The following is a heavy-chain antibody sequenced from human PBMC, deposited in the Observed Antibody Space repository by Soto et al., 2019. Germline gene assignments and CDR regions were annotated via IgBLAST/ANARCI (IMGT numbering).Heavy chain of an antibody. CDR1: GFTFSSYG. J-gene: IGHJ3*02. V-gene: IGHV3-7*01. CDR3: ASILGPNDAFDI. Sequence: GGSLRLSCAASGFTFSSYGMSWVRQAPGKGLEWVANIKQDGSEKYYVDSVKGRFTISRDNAKNSLYLQMNSLRAEDTAVYYCASILGPNDAFDILGQGSVVTVS. D-gene: IGHD7-27*01. CDR2: IKQDGSEK.